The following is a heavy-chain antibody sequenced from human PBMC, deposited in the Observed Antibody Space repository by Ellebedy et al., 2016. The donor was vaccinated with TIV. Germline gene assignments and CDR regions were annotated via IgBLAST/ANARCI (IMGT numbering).Heavy chain of an antibody. V-gene: IGHV1-69*13. CDR3: ARAESGGYAWDY. Sequence: AASVKVSCKASGGTFSSYVISWVRQAPGQGLEWMGGIIPIFGAANYAQKFQGRVSITADDSTSTAYMELRGLRSEDTAVYFCARAESGGYAWDYWGQGTLVTVSS. CDR2: IIPIFGAA. D-gene: IGHD5-12*01. CDR1: GGTFSSYV. J-gene: IGHJ4*02.